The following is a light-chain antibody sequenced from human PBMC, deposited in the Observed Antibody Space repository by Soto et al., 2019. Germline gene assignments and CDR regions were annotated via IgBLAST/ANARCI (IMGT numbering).Light chain of an antibody. CDR1: QDISNY. J-gene: IGKJ1*01. V-gene: IGKV1-5*03. CDR2: KAS. Sequence: DIQMTQSPSSLSASVGDRVTITCQASQDISNYLNWYQQKPGKAPKLLIYKASTLESGVPSRLSGSGSGTEFTLTISSLQPDDFAAYYCQQYSTLWTFGQGT. CDR3: QQYSTLWT.